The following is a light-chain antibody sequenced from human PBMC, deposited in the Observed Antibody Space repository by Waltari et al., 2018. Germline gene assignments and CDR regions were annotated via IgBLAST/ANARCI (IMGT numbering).Light chain of an antibody. V-gene: IGLV2-23*02. CDR2: EVN. J-gene: IGLJ3*02. Sequence: QSALTQPASVSGSPGQSITISCTGTSSDVGSYYLVSWYQQHPGKVPKLMIYEVNKRPSGVSCRFSGSKSVNTAALTISGLQADDEADYCCSSYAGTNIHWMFGGGTKLTVL. CDR3: SSYAGTNIHWM. CDR1: SSDVGSYYL.